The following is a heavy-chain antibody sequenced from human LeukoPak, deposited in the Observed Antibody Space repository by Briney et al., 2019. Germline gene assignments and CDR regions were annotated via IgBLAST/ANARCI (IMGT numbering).Heavy chain of an antibody. J-gene: IGHJ4*02. CDR1: GYTFTSYG. CDR2: ISAYNGNT. V-gene: IGHV1-18*01. D-gene: IGHD6-13*01. Sequence: ASVMVSCKASGYTFTSYGVSWVRQAPGQGLEWMGWISAYNGNTNYAQKLQGRVTMTTDTSTSTAYMELRSLRDDDTAVYYCARAARETSSWYAVYWGQGTLVTVSS. CDR3: ARAARETSSWYAVY.